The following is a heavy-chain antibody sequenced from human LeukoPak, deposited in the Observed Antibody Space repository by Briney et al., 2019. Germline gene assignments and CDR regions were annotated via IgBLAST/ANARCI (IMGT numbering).Heavy chain of an antibody. D-gene: IGHD6-19*01. Sequence: PSETLSLTCTVSGGSISSYYWSWIRQPPGKGLEWIGYIYYSGSTNYNPSLKSRVTISVDTSKNQFSLKLSSVTAADTAVYCCARGPTVPIAVAGNFDYWGQGTLVTVPS. J-gene: IGHJ4*02. CDR2: IYYSGST. CDR3: ARGPTVPIAVAGNFDY. V-gene: IGHV4-59*01. CDR1: GGSISSYY.